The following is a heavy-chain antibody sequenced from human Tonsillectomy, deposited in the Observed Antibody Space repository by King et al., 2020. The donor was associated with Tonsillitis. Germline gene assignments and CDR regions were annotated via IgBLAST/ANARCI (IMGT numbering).Heavy chain of an antibody. CDR3: AKDLRGRDIVATTYYFDY. V-gene: IGHV3-30*02. CDR1: GFTFSSYG. Sequence: VQLVESGGGVVQPGGSLRLSCAASGFTFSSYGMHWVRQAPGKGLEWVAFIRYDGSNKYYADSVKGRFTISRDNSKNTLYLQMNSLRAEDTAVYYCAKDLRGRDIVATTYYFDYWGQGPLDTVPS. J-gene: IGHJ4*02. D-gene: IGHD5-12*01. CDR2: IRYDGSNK.